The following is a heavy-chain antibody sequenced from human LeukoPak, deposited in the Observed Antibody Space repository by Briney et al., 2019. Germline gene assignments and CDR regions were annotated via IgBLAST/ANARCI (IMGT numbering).Heavy chain of an antibody. J-gene: IGHJ4*02. D-gene: IGHD6-19*01. Sequence: GGSLGLSCAASGFTFSSYAMHWVRQAPGKGLEWVAVISYDGSNKYYADSVKGRFTISRDNSKNTLYLQMNSLRAEDTAVYYCARGDALAGTFDCWGQGTLVTVSS. CDR3: ARGDALAGTFDC. V-gene: IGHV3-30*04. CDR1: GFTFSSYA. CDR2: ISYDGSNK.